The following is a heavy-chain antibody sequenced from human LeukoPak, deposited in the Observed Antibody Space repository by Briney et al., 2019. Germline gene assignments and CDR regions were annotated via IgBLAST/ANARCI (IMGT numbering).Heavy chain of an antibody. Sequence: SQTLSLTCTVSGGSISSGSYYWSWIRQPPGKGLEWIGYIHHSGDTYQNPSLKSRVTVSSDRSKNQFYLKLSSVTAGDTAVYYCARLIAADPQLDSWGQGTLVTVSS. J-gene: IGHJ4*02. D-gene: IGHD6-13*01. V-gene: IGHV4-30-2*01. CDR1: GGSISSGSYY. CDR2: IHHSGDT. CDR3: ARLIAADPQLDS.